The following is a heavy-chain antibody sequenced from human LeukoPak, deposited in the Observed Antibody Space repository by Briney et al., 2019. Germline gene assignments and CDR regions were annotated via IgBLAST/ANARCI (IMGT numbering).Heavy chain of an antibody. CDR2: ISGSGGST. D-gene: IGHD6-19*01. J-gene: IGHJ4*02. V-gene: IGHV3-23*01. CDR1: GFTFSNYA. Sequence: GGSLRLSCAASGFTFSNYAMCWVGQAPGKGLEWVSAISGSGGSTYYADSVKGRFTISRDNSKNTLYLQMNSLRAEDTAVYYCAKDPRSDSSGWWGQGTLVTVSS. CDR3: AKDPRSDSSGW.